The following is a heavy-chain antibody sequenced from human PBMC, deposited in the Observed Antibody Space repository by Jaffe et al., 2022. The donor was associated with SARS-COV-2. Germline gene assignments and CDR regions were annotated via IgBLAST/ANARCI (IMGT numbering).Heavy chain of an antibody. CDR1: GFSFSTYA. J-gene: IGHJ4*02. D-gene: IGHD3-10*01. CDR3: AKDLRPDGFYDIDS. Sequence: EVQLLESGGGLVQPGGSLRLSCAASGFSFSTYAMNWVRQAPGKGLEWVSGIYASGSTKYYVDSAKGRFTISRDNSKSTLYLQMNSLRVDDTAVYYCAKDLRPDGFYDIDSWGQGTLVIVSS. CDR2: IYASGSTK. V-gene: IGHV3-23*01.